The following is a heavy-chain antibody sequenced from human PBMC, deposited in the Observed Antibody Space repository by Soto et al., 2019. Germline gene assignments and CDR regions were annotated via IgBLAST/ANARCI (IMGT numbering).Heavy chain of an antibody. CDR1: GGTFTNYA. V-gene: IGHV1-69*13. Sequence: SVKVSCYASGGTFTNYAFSWVRQAPGQGLEWMGGIIPIFGTPDYAQKFQGRVTITADESTRTSSMELSSLRSDDPAVYYCARERSVGYCITTTCPKPFYYYAMDVWGQGTTVTVSS. J-gene: IGHJ6*02. CDR3: ARERSVGYCITTTCPKPFYYYAMDV. CDR2: IIPIFGTP. D-gene: IGHD2-2*01.